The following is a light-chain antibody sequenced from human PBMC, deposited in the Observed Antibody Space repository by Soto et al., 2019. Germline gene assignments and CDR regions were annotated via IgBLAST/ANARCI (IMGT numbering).Light chain of an antibody. CDR3: QTWGTEV. CDR2: LNSDGSH. J-gene: IGLJ2*01. Sequence: QLVLTQSPSASASLGASVKLTCTLSSGHSSYAIAWHQQQPEKGPRYLMKLNSDGSHSKGDGIPDRFSGCSSGAERYLTISSLQSEDEADYYCQTWGTEVFGGGTKLTVL. CDR1: SGHSSYA. V-gene: IGLV4-69*01.